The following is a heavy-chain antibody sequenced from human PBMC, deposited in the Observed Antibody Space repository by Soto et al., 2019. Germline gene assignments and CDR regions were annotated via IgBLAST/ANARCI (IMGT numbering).Heavy chain of an antibody. Sequence: GGSLRLSCAASGFTFSSYAMSWVRQAPGKGLEWVSASSGSGGSTYYADSVKGRFTISRDNSKNTLYLQMNSLRAEDTAVYYCAKASRISSGYYFGFDLWGQGTLVTVSS. CDR1: GFTFSSYA. D-gene: IGHD3-22*01. V-gene: IGHV3-23*01. CDR2: SSGSGGST. J-gene: IGHJ5*02. CDR3: AKASRISSGYYFGFDL.